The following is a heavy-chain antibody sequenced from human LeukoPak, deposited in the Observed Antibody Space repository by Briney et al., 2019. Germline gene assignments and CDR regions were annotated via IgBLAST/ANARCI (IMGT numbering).Heavy chain of an antibody. J-gene: IGHJ4*02. CDR3: ARYYIEGRCFDY. V-gene: IGHV1-2*06. Sequence: ASVKVSCKASGYTFTDYYMHWVRQAPGQGLEWMGRIKPNSGGTNYAQKFQGRVTMTRDTSIRTAYMELSRLRSDDTAMYYCARYYIEGRCFDYWGQGTLVTVSS. D-gene: IGHD3-10*01. CDR2: IKPNSGGT. CDR1: GYTFTDYY.